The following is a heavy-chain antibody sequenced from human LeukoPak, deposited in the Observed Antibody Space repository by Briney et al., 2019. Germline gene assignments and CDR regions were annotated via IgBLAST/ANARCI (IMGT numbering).Heavy chain of an antibody. CDR3: AKDPRITMVRGANGRYMDV. CDR2: ISGSSGNT. CDR1: RFAFSSYA. J-gene: IGHJ6*03. D-gene: IGHD3-10*01. Sequence: GGSLRLSCAASRFAFSSYAMTWVRQAPGKGLEWVSTISGSSGNTYYADSVKGRFTISRDNSKNTLYLQMNSLRAEDTAVYYCAKDPRITMVRGANGRYMDVWGKGTTVTISS. V-gene: IGHV3-23*01.